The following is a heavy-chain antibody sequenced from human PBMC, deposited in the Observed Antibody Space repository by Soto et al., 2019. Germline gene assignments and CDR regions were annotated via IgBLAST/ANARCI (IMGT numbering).Heavy chain of an antibody. J-gene: IGHJ6*02. Sequence: GASVKVSCKASGYTFTSYGISWVRQAPGQGLEWMGWISAYNGNTNYAQKLQGRVTMTTDTSTSTAYMELRSLRSDDTAVYYCARDRSTGSGSYDGVYYYYYYGMDVWGQGTTVTVSS. D-gene: IGHD1-26*01. CDR3: ARDRSTGSGSYDGVYYYYYYGMDV. CDR1: GYTFTSYG. CDR2: ISAYNGNT. V-gene: IGHV1-18*04.